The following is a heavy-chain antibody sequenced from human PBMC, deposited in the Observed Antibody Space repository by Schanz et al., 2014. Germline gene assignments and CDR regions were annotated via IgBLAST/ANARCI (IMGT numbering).Heavy chain of an antibody. CDR2: VPFDGSQK. CDR1: GFTFDKYA. J-gene: IGHJ5*02. D-gene: IGHD3-10*01. CDR3: ARPALWFGDNCFDP. Sequence: VQLLESGGGLVQPGKSLRLSCAASGFTFDKYALHWVRQAPGKGLEWVAFVPFDGSQKFYADSVKGRFTISRDNFKGALYLQMSSLRAEDTAVYYCARPALWFGDNCFDPWGQGTLVTVSS. V-gene: IGHV3-30*04.